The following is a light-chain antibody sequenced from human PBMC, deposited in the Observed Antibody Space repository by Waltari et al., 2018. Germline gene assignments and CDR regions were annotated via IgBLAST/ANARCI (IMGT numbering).Light chain of an antibody. J-gene: IGKJ1*01. CDR3: QHYVRLPAT. Sequence: EIVLTQSPATLSLSPGERATLSCRASQSVSRTLAWYQQKPGQAPRLLIYGASIRATGIPDRFSGSGSGTDFSLTISRLEPEDFAVYYCQHYVRLPATFGQGTKVEIK. CDR1: QSVSRT. CDR2: GAS. V-gene: IGKV3-20*01.